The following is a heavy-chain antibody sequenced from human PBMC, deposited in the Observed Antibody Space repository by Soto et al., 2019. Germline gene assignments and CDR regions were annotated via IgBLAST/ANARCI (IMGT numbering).Heavy chain of an antibody. Sequence: GGSLRLSCAASGFTFSSYAMSWVRQAPGKGLEWVSPMSGNGADTSYADYVRGRFTISRDNSKDTRWLQMNSLRADYTAGYYRAKERRGRGWFVCSSWGQGIMVTVSS. CDR3: AKERRGRGWFVCSS. J-gene: IGHJ3*01. CDR1: GFTFSSYA. V-gene: IGHV3-23*01. CDR2: MSGNGADT. D-gene: IGHD2-15*01.